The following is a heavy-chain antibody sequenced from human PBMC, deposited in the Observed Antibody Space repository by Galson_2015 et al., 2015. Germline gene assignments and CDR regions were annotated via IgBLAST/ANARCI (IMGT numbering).Heavy chain of an antibody. J-gene: IGHJ4*02. CDR1: GYSFTSYW. V-gene: IGHV5-51*03. CDR2: IYPGDSDT. D-gene: IGHD5-18*01. Sequence: QSGAEVKKPGESLTISCKGSGYSFTSYWIGWVRQMPGKGLEWMGIIYPGDSDTRYSPSFQGQVTISADKSISTAYLQWSSLKASDTAMYYCARGGYSYGYPYYFDYWGQGTLVTVSS. CDR3: ARGGYSYGYPYYFDY.